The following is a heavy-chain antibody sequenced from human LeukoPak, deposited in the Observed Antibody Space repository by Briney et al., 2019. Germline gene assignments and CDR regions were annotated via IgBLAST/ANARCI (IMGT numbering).Heavy chain of an antibody. V-gene: IGHV1-3*01. CDR3: ARDRMGARYSVFDY. D-gene: IGHD1-26*01. Sequence: ASVKVSCKASGYTFTSYVMHWVRQAPGQRLEWMGWINAGNGDTKYSQKFQGRVTITADESTSTAYMELSSLRSEDTAVYYCARDRMGARYSVFDYWGQGTLVTVSS. J-gene: IGHJ4*02. CDR2: INAGNGDT. CDR1: GYTFTSYV.